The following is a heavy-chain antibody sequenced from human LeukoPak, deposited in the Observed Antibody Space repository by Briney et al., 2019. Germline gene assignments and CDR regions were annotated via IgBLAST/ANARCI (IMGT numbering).Heavy chain of an antibody. D-gene: IGHD3-10*01. CDR3: ARGVSEYGSGSYLVY. J-gene: IGHJ4*02. Sequence: ASVKVSCKASGYTFTGYYMHWVRQAPGQGLEWMGWINPNSGGTNYAQKFQGRVTMTRDTSISTAYIELSRLRSDDTAVYYCARGVSEYGSGSYLVYWGQGTLVTVSS. V-gene: IGHV1-2*02. CDR2: INPNSGGT. CDR1: GYTFTGYY.